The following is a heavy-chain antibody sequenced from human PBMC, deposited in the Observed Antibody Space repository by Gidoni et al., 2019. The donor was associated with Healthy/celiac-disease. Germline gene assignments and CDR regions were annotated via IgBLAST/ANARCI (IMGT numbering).Heavy chain of an antibody. V-gene: IGHV1-2*02. J-gene: IGHJ4*02. Sequence: QVQLVQSGAEVKKPGASVNVSCKTSGYASIDYYMHWVRQAPGQGLEWMGWINPNGGVTNYAQKFQGRVTVTRDTSISTAYIELSRLRSDDTAVYYCARGGITIFGAIDYWGQGSLVTVSS. CDR3: ARGGITIFGAIDY. CDR1: GYASIDYY. D-gene: IGHD3-3*01. CDR2: INPNGGVT.